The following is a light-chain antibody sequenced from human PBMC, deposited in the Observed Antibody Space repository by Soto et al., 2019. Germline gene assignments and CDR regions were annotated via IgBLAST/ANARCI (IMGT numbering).Light chain of an antibody. Sequence: DIQMTQSPSTLSGSVGDRFTITCRASQTISSWLAWYQQKPGKAPKLLIYKASTLKSGVPSRFSGSGSGTEFTLTISSLQPDDFATYYCQHCNSYSEAFGQGTKGDIK. CDR3: QHCNSYSEA. CDR1: QTISSW. J-gene: IGKJ1*01. CDR2: KAS. V-gene: IGKV1-5*03.